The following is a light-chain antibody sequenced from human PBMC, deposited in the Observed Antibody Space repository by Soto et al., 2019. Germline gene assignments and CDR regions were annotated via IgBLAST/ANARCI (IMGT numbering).Light chain of an antibody. J-gene: IGLJ1*01. Sequence: SLTQPASVFGCPGQSITSSCTGTSSDVGSYNLVSWYQQHPGKAPKLMIYEGSKRPSGVSNRFSGSKSGNTASLTISGLQAEDEADYYCCSYAGSSSYVFGTGTKVPVL. CDR3: CSYAGSSSYV. CDR2: EGS. V-gene: IGLV2-23*01. CDR1: SSDVGSYNL.